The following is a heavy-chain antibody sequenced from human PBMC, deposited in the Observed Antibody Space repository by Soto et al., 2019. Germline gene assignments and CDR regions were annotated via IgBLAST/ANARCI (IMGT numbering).Heavy chain of an antibody. D-gene: IGHD1-26*01. CDR3: SRLYYYRLVVP. CDR1: GGSSSRYY. Sequence: SETLSLTCTVSGGSSSRYYCSWIRQHPGKGLEWIGYIYYSGSTNYNTSLKSRVTISVDTSKNQFSLKLISVTPADTAVYYCSRLYYYRLVVPWGQGTLVTVSS. V-gene: IGHV4-59*13. CDR2: IYYSGST. J-gene: IGHJ5*02.